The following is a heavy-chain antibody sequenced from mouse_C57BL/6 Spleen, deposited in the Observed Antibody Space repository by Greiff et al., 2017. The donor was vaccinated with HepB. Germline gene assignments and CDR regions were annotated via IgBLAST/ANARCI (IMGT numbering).Heavy chain of an antibody. CDR1: GYTFTDYY. CDR2: INPNNGGT. CDR3: ARSRRDFDY. Sequence: EVQLQQSGPELVKPGASVKISCKASGYTFTDYYMNWVKQSHGKSLEWIGDINPNNGGTSYNQKFKGKATLTVDKSSSTAYMELRSLTSEDSAVYYCARSRRDFDYWGQGTTLTVSS. J-gene: IGHJ2*01. V-gene: IGHV1-26*01.